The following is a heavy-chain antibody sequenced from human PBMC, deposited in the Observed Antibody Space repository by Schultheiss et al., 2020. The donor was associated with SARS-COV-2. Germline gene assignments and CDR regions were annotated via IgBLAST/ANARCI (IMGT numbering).Heavy chain of an antibody. CDR2: IYYSGST. CDR1: GGSISSTNW. J-gene: IGHJ4*02. V-gene: IGHV4-4*02. CDR3: ARHAWAVAGMDFDY. D-gene: IGHD6-19*01. Sequence: SETLSLTCTVSGGSISSTNWWTWVRQPPGKGLEWIGYIYYSGSTNYNPSLKSRVTISVDTSKNQFSLKLSSVTAADTAVYYCARHAWAVAGMDFDYWGQGTLVTVSS.